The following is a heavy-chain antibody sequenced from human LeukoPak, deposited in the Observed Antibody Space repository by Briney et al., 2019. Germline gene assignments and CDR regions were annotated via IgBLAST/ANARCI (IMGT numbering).Heavy chain of an antibody. D-gene: IGHD5-18*01. Sequence: SETLSLTCTVSGGSISSSSYYWGWIRQPPGTGLEWIGSIYYSGSTYYNPSLKSRVTISVDTSKNQFSLKLSSVTAADTAVYYCARFQRGYSYGLFDYWGQGTLVTVSS. CDR2: IYYSGST. V-gene: IGHV4-39*07. J-gene: IGHJ4*02. CDR1: GGSISSSSYY. CDR3: ARFQRGYSYGLFDY.